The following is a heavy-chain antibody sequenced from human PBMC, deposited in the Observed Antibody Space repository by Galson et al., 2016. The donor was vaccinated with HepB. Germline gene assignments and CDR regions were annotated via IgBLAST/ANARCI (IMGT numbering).Heavy chain of an antibody. D-gene: IGHD5-12*01. V-gene: IGHV3-48*01. CDR1: GFALSSFN. Sequence: SLRLSCAASGFALSSFNMNWVRQTPGKGLEWISYISSSRNTIDYADSVKGRFTISRDDAKNSLYLQMNNLSVGDTAIYHCAQKVGWLRFAFGSWGQGTLVTVSS. CDR2: ISSSRNTI. CDR3: AQKVGWLRFAFGS. J-gene: IGHJ5*01.